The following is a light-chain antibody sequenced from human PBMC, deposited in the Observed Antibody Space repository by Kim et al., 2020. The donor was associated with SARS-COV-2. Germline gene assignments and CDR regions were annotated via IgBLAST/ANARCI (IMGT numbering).Light chain of an antibody. CDR1: QSVSSN. V-gene: IGKV3-15*01. Sequence: EIVMTQSPATLSVSPGERATLSCRASQSVSSNLAWYEQKPGQAPRLLIYGAFTRATGIPARFSGSGSGSEFTLTISSLQSEDFAVYYCQQYSDWPTFGQGTKVDIK. CDR2: GAF. CDR3: QQYSDWPT. J-gene: IGKJ1*01.